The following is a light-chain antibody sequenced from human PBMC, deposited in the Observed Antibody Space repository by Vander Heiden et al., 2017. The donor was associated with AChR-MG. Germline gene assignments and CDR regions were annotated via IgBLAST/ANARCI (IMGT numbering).Light chain of an antibody. CDR2: DVT. Sequence: QSALTQPASVSGSPGQSISVSCTGTSSDVGGFNSVSWYPQYPGKAPKLMIYDVTNRPSGVSSRFSGSKSGNTASLTISGLQAEDEAHYYCCSYTTSSTWVFGGGTKLTVL. CDR1: SSDVGGFNS. CDR3: CSYTTSSTWV. V-gene: IGLV2-14*03. J-gene: IGLJ3*02.